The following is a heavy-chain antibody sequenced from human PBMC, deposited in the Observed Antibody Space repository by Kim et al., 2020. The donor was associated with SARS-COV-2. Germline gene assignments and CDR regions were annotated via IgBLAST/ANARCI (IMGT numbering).Heavy chain of an antibody. CDR3: SREGGIFHYGMDV. J-gene: IGHJ6*02. Sequence: YADSVRGRFTISRDSARNSLSLQMDSLRREDTAVYFCSREGGIFHYGMDVWGQGTTVTVSS. D-gene: IGHD1-1*01. V-gene: IGHV3-11*06.